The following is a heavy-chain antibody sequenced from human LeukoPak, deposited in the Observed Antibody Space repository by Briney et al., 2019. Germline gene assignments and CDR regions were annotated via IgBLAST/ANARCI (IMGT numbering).Heavy chain of an antibody. J-gene: IGHJ4*02. CDR2: VDPEDGET. Sequence: ASVKISCKASGYTFTNYYMHWVQQAPGKGLEWMGRVDPEDGETIYAEKFQGRVTITADTSTDTAYMELSNLRSEDTAIYYCTRGSSGRRDYWGQGTLVTVSS. CDR1: GYTFTNYY. D-gene: IGHD6-19*01. CDR3: TRGSSGRRDY. V-gene: IGHV1-69-2*01.